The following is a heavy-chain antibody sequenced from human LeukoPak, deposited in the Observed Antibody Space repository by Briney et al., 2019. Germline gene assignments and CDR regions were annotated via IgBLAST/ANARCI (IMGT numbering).Heavy chain of an antibody. CDR2: INAGNGNT. CDR1: GYTFTNYV. J-gene: IGHJ4*02. CDR3: ARDPAPDYFDY. V-gene: IGHV1-3*01. Sequence: ASVKDSCKASGYTFTNYVMHWVRQAPGQRLAWMGWINAGNGNTKYSQKFQGRVTFTRDTSASTAYMELSSLRSEDTAVYYCARDPAPDYFDYWGQGTLVTVSS.